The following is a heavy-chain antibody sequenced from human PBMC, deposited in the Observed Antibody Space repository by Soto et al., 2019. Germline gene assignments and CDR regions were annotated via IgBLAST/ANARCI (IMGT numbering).Heavy chain of an antibody. CDR3: ARDSHVYDSSYWYFDF. Sequence: QVQLVQSGAEVKKPGASVKVSCKTSGYTFRTYGISWVRQAPGQGLVWMGWISSYNDKTKYSQKIEGRATMTTDTFTSTAALELRSLRADDTAVYYCARDSHVYDSSYWYFDFWGRGTLVTVSS. V-gene: IGHV1-18*01. CDR2: ISSYNDKT. CDR1: GYTFRTYG. D-gene: IGHD3-22*01. J-gene: IGHJ2*01.